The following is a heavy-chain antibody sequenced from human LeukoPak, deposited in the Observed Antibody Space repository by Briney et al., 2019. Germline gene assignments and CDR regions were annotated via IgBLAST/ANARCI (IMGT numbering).Heavy chain of an antibody. CDR2: IIPIFGTA. D-gene: IGHD1-26*01. V-gene: IGHV1-69*13. CDR1: GGTFSSYA. J-gene: IGHJ4*02. CDR3: ARDSGSYSDYFDY. Sequence: SVKVSCKASGGTFSSYAISWVRQAPGQGLEWMGGIIPIFGTANYAQKFQGRVTITADESTSTAYMELSGLRSEDTAVYYCARDSGSYSDYFDYWGQGTLVTVSS.